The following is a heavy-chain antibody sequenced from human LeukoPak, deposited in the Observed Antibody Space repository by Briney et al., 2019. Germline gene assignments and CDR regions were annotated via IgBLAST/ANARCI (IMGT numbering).Heavy chain of an antibody. D-gene: IGHD3-3*01. CDR2: ISGSGGST. J-gene: IGHJ4*02. CDR3: ATLEDFWSPFDY. V-gene: IGHV3-23*01. Sequence: PGGSLRLSCAASGFTFSSYSMHWVRQAPGKGLEWVSAISGSGGSTYYADSVKGRFTISRDNSKNTLYLQMNSLRAEDTAVYYCATLEDFWSPFDYWGQGTLVTVSS. CDR1: GFTFSSYS.